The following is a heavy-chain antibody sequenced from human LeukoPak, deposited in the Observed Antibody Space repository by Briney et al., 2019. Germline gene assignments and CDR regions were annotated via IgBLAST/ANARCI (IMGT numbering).Heavy chain of an antibody. D-gene: IGHD4-23*01. CDR2: VWFDGSHE. V-gene: IGHV3-33*08. J-gene: IGHJ4*02. CDR3: ARDLGGRGIPVYYFDY. CDR1: GFKFTDYA. Sequence: GGSLRLSCVASGFKFTDYAIHWVRQVPGRGLEWVAVVWFDGSHELYADSVKGRFTISRDDSRSTVNLQMESLRAEDTALYYCARDLGGRGIPVYYFDYWGQGTQVTVSS.